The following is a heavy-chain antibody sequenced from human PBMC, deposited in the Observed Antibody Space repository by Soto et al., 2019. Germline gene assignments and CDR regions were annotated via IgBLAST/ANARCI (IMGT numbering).Heavy chain of an antibody. J-gene: IGHJ6*02. CDR1: GGTFSSYT. CDR2: IIPILGIA. D-gene: IGHD5-12*01. V-gene: IGHV1-69*08. Sequence: QVQLVQSGAEVKKPGSSVKVSCKASGGTFSSYTISWVRQAPGQGLEWMGRIIPILGIANYAQKFQGRVTITADKSTSTAYRELSSLRSEDTAVYYCARDRDSGYDYFGYYGMDVWGQGTTVTVSS. CDR3: ARDRDSGYDYFGYYGMDV.